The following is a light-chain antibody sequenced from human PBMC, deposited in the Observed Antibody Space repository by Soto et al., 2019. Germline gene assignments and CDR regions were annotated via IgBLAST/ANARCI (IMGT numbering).Light chain of an antibody. Sequence: EIVLTQSPGTLSLSPGXRATLSCRASQSVSSNSLAWYQQKPGQAPRLLIYDASSRATGTPDRFSGSGSGTDFTLTIIRLEPEDFAVYYCQRYNRWPLSFGGGTKV. CDR3: QRYNRWPLS. CDR1: QSVSSNS. V-gene: IGKV3-20*01. CDR2: DAS. J-gene: IGKJ4*01.